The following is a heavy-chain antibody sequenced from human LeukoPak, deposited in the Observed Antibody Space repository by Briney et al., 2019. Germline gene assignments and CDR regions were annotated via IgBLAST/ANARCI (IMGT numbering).Heavy chain of an antibody. V-gene: IGHV3-48*03. Sequence: GGSLRLSCAASGFTFSSYEMNWVRQAPGKGLEWVSYISSSGSTIYYADSVKGRFTISRDDAKNSLYLQMNSLRAEGTAVYYCARSRVLRYFDWYSTYFDYWGQGTLVTVSS. CDR3: ARSRVLRYFDWYSTYFDY. D-gene: IGHD3-9*01. J-gene: IGHJ4*02. CDR2: ISSSGSTI. CDR1: GFTFSSYE.